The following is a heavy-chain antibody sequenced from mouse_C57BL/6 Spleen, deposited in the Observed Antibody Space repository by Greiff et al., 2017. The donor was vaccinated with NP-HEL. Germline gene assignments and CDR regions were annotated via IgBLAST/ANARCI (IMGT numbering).Heavy chain of an antibody. D-gene: IGHD1-1*01. J-gene: IGHJ4*01. CDR3: ARRCVYNYARGSMDY. V-gene: IGHV1-54*01. CDR1: GYAFTNYL. Sequence: VKVVESGAELVRPGTSVKVSCKASGYAFTNYLIEWVKQRPGQGLEWIGVINPGSGGTNYNEKFKGKATLTADKSSSTAYMQLSSLTSEDSAVYFCARRCVYNYARGSMDYWGQGTSVTVSS. CDR2: INPGSGGT.